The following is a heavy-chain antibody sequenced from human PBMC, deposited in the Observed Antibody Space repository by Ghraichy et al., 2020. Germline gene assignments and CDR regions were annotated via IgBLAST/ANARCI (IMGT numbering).Heavy chain of an antibody. CDR2: ISGSGGNT. Sequence: GGSLRLSCAASGFTFSNYAMTWVRQAAGKGLEWVSAISGSGGNTYFADSVKGRFTMSRDNSKNTLHVQMNSLTAEDTAIYYCAKARVATMSTGYFYGMDVWGQGTTVTVSS. CDR3: AKARVATMSTGYFYGMDV. CDR1: GFTFSNYA. V-gene: IGHV3-23*01. J-gene: IGHJ6*02. D-gene: IGHD5-12*01.